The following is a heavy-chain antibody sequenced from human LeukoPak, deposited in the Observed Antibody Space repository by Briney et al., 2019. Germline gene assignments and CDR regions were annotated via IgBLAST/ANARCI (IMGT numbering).Heavy chain of an antibody. Sequence: SQTLSLTCTVSGGSISSGSYYWSWIRQPAGKGLEWIGRIYTSGSTNYNPSLKSRVTISVDTSKNQFSLKLSSVTAADTAVYYCARLRGYDFYYWGQGTLVTVSS. V-gene: IGHV4-61*02. CDR1: GGSISSGSYY. CDR3: ARLRGYDFYY. J-gene: IGHJ4*02. CDR2: IYTSGST. D-gene: IGHD5-12*01.